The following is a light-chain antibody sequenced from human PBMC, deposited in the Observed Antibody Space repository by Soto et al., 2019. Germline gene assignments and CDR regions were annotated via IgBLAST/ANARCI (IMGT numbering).Light chain of an antibody. J-gene: IGKJ1*01. CDR2: GAS. CDR3: QQYGTSPRT. V-gene: IGKV3-20*01. Sequence: EIVLTQSPGTLSLSPGERATLSCRASQSVSSSYLAWYQQKPGQAPRLLIYGASSRATGIPDRFSGSGSGIDFTLTISRLEPEDFAVYYCQQYGTSPRTCGKGTRVEIK. CDR1: QSVSSSY.